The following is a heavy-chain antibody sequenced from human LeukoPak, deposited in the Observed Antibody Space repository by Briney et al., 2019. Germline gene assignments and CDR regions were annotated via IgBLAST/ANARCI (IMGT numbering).Heavy chain of an antibody. CDR3: ARDGCSSTSCYGRPYYYYYMDV. D-gene: IGHD2-2*01. J-gene: IGHJ6*03. CDR1: RDTFSNYA. Sequence: SVKVSCKTSRDTFSNYAISWVRQAPGQGLEWMGGIIPIFGPPNNAQKFQGRVTITADESTSTAYMELRSLRSDDTAVYYCARDGCSSTSCYGRPYYYYYMDVWGKGTTVTISS. CDR2: IIPIFGPP. V-gene: IGHV1-69*01.